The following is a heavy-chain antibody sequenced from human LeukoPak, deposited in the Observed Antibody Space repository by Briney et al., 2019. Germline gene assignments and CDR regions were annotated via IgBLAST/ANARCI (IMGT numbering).Heavy chain of an antibody. V-gene: IGHV3-23*01. CDR1: GFTFNSCS. CDR3: AKDSRTPWFDP. D-gene: IGHD6-13*01. Sequence: GGSLRLSCAASGFTFNSCSMTWVRQAPGKGLEWVSVISGGGDTTYYADSVKGRFTISRDNSKNTLYLQMNSLRAEDTAVYYCAKDSRTPWFDPWGQATLVTVSS. J-gene: IGHJ5*02. CDR2: ISGGGDTT.